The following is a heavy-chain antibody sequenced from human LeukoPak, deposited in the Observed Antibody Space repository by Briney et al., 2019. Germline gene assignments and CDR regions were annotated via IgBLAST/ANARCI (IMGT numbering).Heavy chain of an antibody. J-gene: IGHJ4*02. CDR1: GFTFNVYS. Sequence: GGSLRLSCAASGFTFNVYSMSWVRQAPGKGLEWVSYITRNSKDIYYADSVKGRFTISRDNGKNSLYLRMNNLRTEDTAVYYCAKTLLDSSGYYYAGSDYWGQGILVTVST. CDR3: AKTLLDSSGYYYAGSDY. V-gene: IGHV3-48*01. D-gene: IGHD3-22*01. CDR2: ITRNSKDI.